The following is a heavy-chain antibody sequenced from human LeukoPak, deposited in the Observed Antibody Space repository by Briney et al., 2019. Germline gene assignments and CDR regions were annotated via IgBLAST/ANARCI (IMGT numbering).Heavy chain of an antibody. CDR2: ISYDGSNE. Sequence: GGSLRLSCAVSGFSFSDYSMHWVRQAPGKGLEWVAIISYDGSNERYADSVKGRFTSSRDNSKNTLYLQMNSLRTEDTAVYFCAKDRAITVAGTGLEYWGQGALVTVSS. CDR1: GFSFSDYS. J-gene: IGHJ4*02. D-gene: IGHD6-19*01. CDR3: AKDRAITVAGTGLEY. V-gene: IGHV3-30-3*01.